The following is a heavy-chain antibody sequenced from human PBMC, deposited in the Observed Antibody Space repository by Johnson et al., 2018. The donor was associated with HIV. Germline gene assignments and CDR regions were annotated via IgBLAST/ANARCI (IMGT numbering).Heavy chain of an antibody. Sequence: GQLVESGGGLVKPGGSLRLSCAASGFTFSNAWMSWVRQAPGKGLEWVGRIKSKTDGGTTDYAAPVKGRFTISRDDSKNTRYLQMNSMKTEDTAVYYCTTDLTIIVVANRDDAFDIWGPGTMVTVSS. V-gene: IGHV3-15*01. CDR3: TTDLTIIVVANRDDAFDI. J-gene: IGHJ3*02. CDR1: GFTFSNAW. CDR2: IKSKTDGGTT. D-gene: IGHD1-26*01.